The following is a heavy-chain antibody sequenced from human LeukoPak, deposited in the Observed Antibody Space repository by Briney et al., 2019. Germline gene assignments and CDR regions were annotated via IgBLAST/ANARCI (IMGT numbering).Heavy chain of an antibody. CDR1: GYSISSGYY. J-gene: IGHJ5*02. D-gene: IGHD3-10*01. CDR2: IYHSGST. CDR3: ARGGLNMVRGVIPEEAWGWFDP. V-gene: IGHV4-38-2*02. Sequence: SETLSLTCTVSGYSISSGYYWGWIRQPPGKGLEWIGSIYHSGSTYYNPSLKSRVTISVDTSKNQFSLKLSSVTAADTAVYYCARGGLNMVRGVIPEEAWGWFDPWGQGTLVTVSS.